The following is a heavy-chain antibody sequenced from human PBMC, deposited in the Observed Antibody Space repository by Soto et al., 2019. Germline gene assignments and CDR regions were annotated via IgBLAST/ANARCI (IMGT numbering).Heavy chain of an antibody. J-gene: IGHJ4*02. V-gene: IGHV3-30*18. CDR1: GFTFGSYG. CDR2: ISYDGINR. D-gene: IGHD3-22*01. Sequence: GGSLRLSCAASGFTFGSYGMHWVRQAPGKGLEWVAVISYDGINRYYADSVKGRFTISRDNSKNTLYLQMNSLRAEDTAVYSCAKTPDSSGYYFNDYWGQGTLVTVSS. CDR3: AKTPDSSGYYFNDY.